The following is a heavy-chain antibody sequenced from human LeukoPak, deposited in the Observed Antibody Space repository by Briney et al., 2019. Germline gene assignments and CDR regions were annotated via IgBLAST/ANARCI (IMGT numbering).Heavy chain of an antibody. CDR1: GGSISSGNW. CDR3: ATTKPILTDV. J-gene: IGHJ6*02. V-gene: IGHV4-4*02. CDR2: IHHSGST. Sequence: PSETLSLTCAVSGGSISSGNWWSWVRQPPGKGLEWIGEIHHSGSTNYNPSLKSRVTISIDKSKNQFSLNLSSVTAADTALYYCATTKPILTDVWGQGTTVTVSS. D-gene: IGHD1-14*01.